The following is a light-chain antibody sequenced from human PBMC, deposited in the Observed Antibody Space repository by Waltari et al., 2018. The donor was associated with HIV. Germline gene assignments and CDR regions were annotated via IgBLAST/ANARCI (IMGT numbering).Light chain of an antibody. CDR1: DIDVGLYKF. Sequence: SVTQPASVSGIPGQSTTSSCTVEDIDVGLYKFLSWYQQPSEHPPRRILHGVDSRASGFSDRSAGSMSGHTASLTISGLRAEDGCHYYCASFTDDNTVRFGGGTEVTVL. V-gene: IGLV2-14*03. CDR2: GVD. J-gene: IGLJ2*01. CDR3: ASFTDDNTVR.